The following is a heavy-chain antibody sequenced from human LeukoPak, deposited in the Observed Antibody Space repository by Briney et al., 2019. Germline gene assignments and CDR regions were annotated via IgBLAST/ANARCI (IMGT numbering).Heavy chain of an antibody. Sequence: SETLSLTCTVSGGSISSSSYYWGWIRQPPGKGLEWIGSIYYSGSTYYNPSLKSRVTISVDTSKNQFSLKLSSVTAADTAVYYCAREGYSSGWFDYWGQGTLVTVSS. CDR1: GGSISSSSYY. CDR2: IYYSGST. D-gene: IGHD6-19*01. CDR3: AREGYSSGWFDY. J-gene: IGHJ4*02. V-gene: IGHV4-39*07.